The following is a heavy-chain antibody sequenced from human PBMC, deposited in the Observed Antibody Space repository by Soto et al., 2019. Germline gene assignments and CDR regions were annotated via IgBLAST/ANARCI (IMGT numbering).Heavy chain of an antibody. CDR2: IIVGSGQT. V-gene: IGHV1-58*01. J-gene: IGHJ4*02. CDR1: GSTFSNSA. D-gene: IGHD6-19*01. CDR3: ARCRPEAAAAECAFAL. Sequence: SVKVSCKTSGSTFSNSAVQWVRQARGQRLEWIGWIIVGSGQTKSAQNLQERITITRDMSTSTAYMELSSLRSEDTAVYYCARCRPEAAAAECAFALWGQGTLVTVSS.